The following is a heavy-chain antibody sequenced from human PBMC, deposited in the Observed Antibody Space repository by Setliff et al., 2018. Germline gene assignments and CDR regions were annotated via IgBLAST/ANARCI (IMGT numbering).Heavy chain of an antibody. Sequence: VASVKVSCKTSGYTFAAYGITWVRQAPGQGLEWMGWISGHNNKTKYAQKVQGRVTMTTDKSTSTAYMELKSLKSDDTAVYYCARDLNRWFGEFAFDIWGQGTMVTVSS. V-gene: IGHV1-18*01. J-gene: IGHJ3*02. CDR1: GYTFAAYG. CDR2: ISGHNNKT. D-gene: IGHD3-10*01. CDR3: ARDLNRWFGEFAFDI.